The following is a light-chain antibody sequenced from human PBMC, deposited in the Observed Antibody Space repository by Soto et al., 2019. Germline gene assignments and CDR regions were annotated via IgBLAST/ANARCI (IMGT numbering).Light chain of an antibody. V-gene: IGKV1-33*01. CDR3: QQYDSFPYT. Sequence: DVPMTQSPSSLSASVGDTVTITCQASQAITYYLNWLQLKPGKSPEVLISDASKLETGGQSRFSGTGSGTDLTFTIRSLQPEDIATYYCQQYDSFPYTFGQGTKLEIK. J-gene: IGKJ2*01. CDR1: QAITYY. CDR2: DAS.